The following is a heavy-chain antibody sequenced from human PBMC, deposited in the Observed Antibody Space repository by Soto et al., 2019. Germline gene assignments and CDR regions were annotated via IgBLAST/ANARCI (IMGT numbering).Heavy chain of an antibody. CDR1: GLMFSSYA. CDR3: AKPLFGPYYYGMDV. V-gene: IGHV3-23*01. CDR2: ISGSGGST. D-gene: IGHD3-16*01. J-gene: IGHJ6*02. Sequence: EVQLLESGGGLVQPGGSLRLSCAASGLMFSSYAMNWVRQAPGKGLEWVSVISGSGGSTHYADSVKGRFTISRDKSKNALYLQMNSLRAEGTAVYYCAKPLFGPYYYGMDVWGQGTTVTVSS.